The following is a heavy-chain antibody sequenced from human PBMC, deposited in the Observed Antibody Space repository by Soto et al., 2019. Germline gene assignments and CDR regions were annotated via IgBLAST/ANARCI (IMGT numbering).Heavy chain of an antibody. CDR1: GGSISSYY. V-gene: IGHV4-59*01. CDR2: IYYSGST. Sequence: QVQLQESGPGLVKPSETLSLTCTVSGGSISSYYWSWIRQPPGKGLEWIGYIYYSGSTNYNPSLKSRVTISVDTAKNQFPLKLSSVTAADTAVYYCARAPSIAAAGTSLFDYWGQGTLVTVSS. J-gene: IGHJ4*02. D-gene: IGHD6-13*01. CDR3: ARAPSIAAAGTSLFDY.